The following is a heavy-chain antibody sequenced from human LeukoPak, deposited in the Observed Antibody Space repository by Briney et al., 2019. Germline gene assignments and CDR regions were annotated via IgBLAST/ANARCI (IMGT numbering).Heavy chain of an antibody. CDR3: ARDNGYFSVDY. CDR1: GFTFSNYW. CDR2: INQDGSEE. Sequence: GGSLRLSCAASGFTFSNYWMSWVRQAPGKGLEWVAHINQDGSEEHYMDSVKARFIISRDNAKNSLYLQMNSLRAEDTAVYYCARDNGYFSVDYWGQGTLVTVSS. D-gene: IGHD3-22*01. J-gene: IGHJ4*02. V-gene: IGHV3-7*01.